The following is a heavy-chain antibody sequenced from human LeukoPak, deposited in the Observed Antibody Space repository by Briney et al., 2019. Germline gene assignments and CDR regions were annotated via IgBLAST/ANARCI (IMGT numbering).Heavy chain of an antibody. CDR2: IYYSGST. Sequence: KPSETLSLTCTVSGGSISSYYWSWIRQPPGKGLEWIGYIYYSGSTNYNPSLKSRVTISVDTPKNQFSLKLSSVTAADTAVYYCARSAKPLWFGELSNWGQGTLVTVSS. V-gene: IGHV4-59*08. CDR1: GGSISSYY. J-gene: IGHJ4*02. D-gene: IGHD3-10*01. CDR3: ARSAKPLWFGELSN.